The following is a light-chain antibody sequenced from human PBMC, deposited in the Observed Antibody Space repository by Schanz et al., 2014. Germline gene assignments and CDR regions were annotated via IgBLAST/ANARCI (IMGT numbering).Light chain of an antibody. Sequence: EIVLTQSPGTLSLSPGERATLSCRASQSVSSSYLAWYQQKPGQAPRLLIYAASSRATGIPDRFSGSGSGTGFTLTISSLEPEDFALYYCHQRSNWPLTFGGGTKVEIK. V-gene: IGKV3D-20*02. CDR1: QSVSSSY. CDR3: HQRSNWPLT. CDR2: AAS. J-gene: IGKJ4*01.